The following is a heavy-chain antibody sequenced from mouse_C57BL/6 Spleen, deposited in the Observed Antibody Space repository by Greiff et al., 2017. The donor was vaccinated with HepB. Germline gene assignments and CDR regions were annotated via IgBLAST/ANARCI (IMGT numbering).Heavy chain of an antibody. V-gene: IGHV1-81*01. CDR2: IYPRSGNT. D-gene: IGHD2-4*01. CDR3: AREGDYDVAWFAY. Sequence: VQLQESGAELARPGASVKLSCKASGYTFTSYGISWVKQRTGQGLEWIGEIYPRSGNTYYNEKFKGKATLTADKSSSTAYMELRSLTSEDSAVYFCAREGDYDVAWFAYWGQGTLVTVSA. J-gene: IGHJ3*01. CDR1: GYTFTSYG.